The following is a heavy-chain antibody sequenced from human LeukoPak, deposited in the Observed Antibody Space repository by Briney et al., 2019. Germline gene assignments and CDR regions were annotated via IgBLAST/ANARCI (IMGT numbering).Heavy chain of an antibody. CDR3: AKDRTVTTGTFDY. CDR1: GFTFSSYA. J-gene: IGHJ4*02. D-gene: IGHD4-17*01. V-gene: IGHV3-23*01. CDR2: ISGSGGST. Sequence: PGGSLRLSCAASGFTFSSYAMSWVRQAPGKGLEWVSAISGSGGSTYYADSVKGRFTISRDNSKDTLYLQMNSLRAEDTAVYYSAKDRTVTTGTFDYWGQGTLVTVSS.